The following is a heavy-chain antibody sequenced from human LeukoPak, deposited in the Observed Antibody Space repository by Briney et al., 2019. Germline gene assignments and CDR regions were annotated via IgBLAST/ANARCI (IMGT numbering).Heavy chain of an antibody. Sequence: GGSLRLSCAASGFTFSSYEMDWVRPAPGKGLEWVSYISSSGSTIYYADSVKGRFTISRDNAKNSLCLQMNSLRAKDTPVYYCARPITFGGVIVSSSCWGQGALVTVSS. CDR1: GFTFSSYE. CDR2: ISSSGSTI. CDR3: ARPITFGGVIVSSSC. V-gene: IGHV3-48*03. J-gene: IGHJ4*02. D-gene: IGHD3-16*02.